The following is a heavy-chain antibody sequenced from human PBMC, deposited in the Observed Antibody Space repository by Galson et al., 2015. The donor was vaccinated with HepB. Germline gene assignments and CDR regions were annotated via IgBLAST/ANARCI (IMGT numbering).Heavy chain of an antibody. J-gene: IGHJ4*02. Sequence: ALKVSCKASGYTFPGYVSRGMRQAPGQGLGWMGWISAYNGNTNYAQKLHRRVPMTTATSTSTAYLELRSLRSDDTAVYYCARGPFGSGEDYWGQGTLVTVSS. D-gene: IGHD2-15*01. CDR3: ARGPFGSGEDY. CDR1: GYTFPGYV. V-gene: IGHV1-18*04. CDR2: ISAYNGNT.